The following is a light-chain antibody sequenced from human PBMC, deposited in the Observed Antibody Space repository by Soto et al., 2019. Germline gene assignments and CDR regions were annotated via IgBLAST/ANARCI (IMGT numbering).Light chain of an antibody. Sequence: EIVLTQSPGTLSLSPGERATLSCRASRSISDNYFAWYQQKPGQAPRLLIYGISIRATGIPDRFSGSGSGTDFTLTISTLEPEDFAIYYCEQYGSSPRTFGQGTKVDIK. CDR2: GIS. CDR3: EQYGSSPRT. J-gene: IGKJ1*01. V-gene: IGKV3-20*01. CDR1: RSISDNY.